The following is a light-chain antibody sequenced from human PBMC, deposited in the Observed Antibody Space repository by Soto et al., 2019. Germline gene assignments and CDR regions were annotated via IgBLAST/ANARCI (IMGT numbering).Light chain of an antibody. J-gene: IGLJ1*01. CDR1: SSDVGGYNY. CDR2: EVS. Sequence: QSALTQPASVSGSPGQSITISCTGTSSDVGGYNYVSWYQQHPGKAPKLMIYEVSNRPSGVSNRFSGSKSGNTASLTISGLQAEDEADYYCCSYAGSYTFLLVFGTGTKVTAL. V-gene: IGLV2-14*01. CDR3: CSYAGSYTFLLV.